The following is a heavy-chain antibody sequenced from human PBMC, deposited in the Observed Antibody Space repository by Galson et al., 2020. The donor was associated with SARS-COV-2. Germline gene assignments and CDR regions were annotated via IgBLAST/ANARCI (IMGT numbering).Heavy chain of an antibody. CDR2: IYYSGST. V-gene: IGHV4-39*01. D-gene: IGHD5-18*01. CDR3: ARLDRYGYGSRDAFDI. Sequence: SETLSLTCTVSGGSISSSSYYWGWIRQPPGKGLEWIGSIYYSGSTYYNPSLKSRVTISVDTSKNQFSLKLSSVTAADTAVYYCARLDRYGYGSRDAFDIWGQGTMVTVSS. CDR1: GGSISSSSYY. J-gene: IGHJ3*02.